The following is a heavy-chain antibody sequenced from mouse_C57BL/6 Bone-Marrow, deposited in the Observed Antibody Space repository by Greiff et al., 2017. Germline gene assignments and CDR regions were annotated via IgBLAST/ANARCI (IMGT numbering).Heavy chain of an antibody. J-gene: IGHJ2*01. CDR1: GFSLSTSGMG. Sequence: QVTLKESGPGILQSSQTLSLTCSFSGFSLSTSGMGVCWIRQPSGKGLEWLAHIYWDDDKRYNPSLKSRLTISKDTSRNQVFLKITSVDTADTATYYCARSPSYYYGSSYCFDYWGQGTTLTVSS. CDR2: IYWDDDK. V-gene: IGHV8-12*01. CDR3: ARSPSYYYGSSYCFDY. D-gene: IGHD1-1*01.